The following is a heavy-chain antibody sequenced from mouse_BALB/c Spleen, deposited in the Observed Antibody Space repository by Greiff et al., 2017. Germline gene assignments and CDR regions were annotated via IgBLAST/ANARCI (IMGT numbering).Heavy chain of an antibody. CDR3: ASDGNGYYYAMDY. CDR1: GFSLTSYG. CDR2: IWAGGST. D-gene: IGHD2-1*01. V-gene: IGHV2-9*02. J-gene: IGHJ4*01. Sequence: QVQLQQSGPGLVAPSQSLSITCTVSGFSLTSYGVHWVRQPPGKGLEWLGVIWAGGSTNYNSALMSRLSISKDNSKSQVFLKMNSLQTDDTAMYYCASDGNGYYYAMDYWGQGTSVTVSS.